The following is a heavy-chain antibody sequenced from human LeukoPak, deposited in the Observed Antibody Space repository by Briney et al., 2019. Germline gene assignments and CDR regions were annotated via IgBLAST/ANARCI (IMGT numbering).Heavy chain of an antibody. J-gene: IGHJ6*03. CDR2: IKQDGSEK. CDR1: GFTFSSYW. CDR3: ARVYGDYVRYYYYYTDV. Sequence: GGSLRLSCAASGFTFSSYWMSWVRQAPGKGLEWVANIKQDGSEKYYVDSVKGRFTTSRDNAKNSLYLQMNSLRAEDTAVYYCARVYGDYVRYYYYYTDVWGKGTTVTVSS. D-gene: IGHD4-17*01. V-gene: IGHV3-7*01.